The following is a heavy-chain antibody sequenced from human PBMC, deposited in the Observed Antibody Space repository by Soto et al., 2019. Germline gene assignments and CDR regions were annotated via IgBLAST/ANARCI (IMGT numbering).Heavy chain of an antibody. V-gene: IGHV3-23*01. J-gene: IGHJ5*02. CDR3: AKYRDLRAGNACSRWLDP. Sequence: PVGSLRLSCASSLITFSNYVMSCVRQAPGKGLEWVSTISTGGDTVHYADPVKGRFTISRDNAKNTLYLHMSGLRADDTAVYYCAKYRDLRAGNACSRWLDPGGQGTLVTVS. CDR2: ISTGGDTV. CDR1: LITFSNYV. D-gene: IGHD6-13*01.